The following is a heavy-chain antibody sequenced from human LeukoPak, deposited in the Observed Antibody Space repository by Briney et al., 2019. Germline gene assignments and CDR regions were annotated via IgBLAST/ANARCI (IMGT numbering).Heavy chain of an antibody. J-gene: IGHJ4*02. V-gene: IGHV4-61*02. D-gene: IGHD3-22*01. CDR1: GNSISSGDYY. Sequence: SQTLSLTCTVSGNSISSGDYYWSWIRQPAGKGLEWIGRIYTSGSTTYNPSLKSRVTISGDTSENQFSLRLSSVTAADTAVYYCARASYSYDISGWVPFDYWGQGTLVTVSS. CDR2: IYTSGST. CDR3: ARASYSYDISGWVPFDY.